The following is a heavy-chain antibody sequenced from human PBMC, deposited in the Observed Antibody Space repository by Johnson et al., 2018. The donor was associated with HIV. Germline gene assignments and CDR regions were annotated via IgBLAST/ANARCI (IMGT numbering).Heavy chain of an antibody. CDR2: INSDGSST. CDR3: ARGPGGGEDALDI. D-gene: IGHD3-16*01. CDR1: GFTFSSYW. V-gene: IGHV3-74*02. J-gene: IGHJ3*02. Sequence: VQLVESGGGVVQPGRSLRLSCAASGFTFSSYWMHWVRQAPGKGLVWVSRINSDGSSTSYADSVKGRFTISRDNAKNTLYLQMNSLRVEDTAVYYCARGPGGGEDALDIWGQGTMVTVSS.